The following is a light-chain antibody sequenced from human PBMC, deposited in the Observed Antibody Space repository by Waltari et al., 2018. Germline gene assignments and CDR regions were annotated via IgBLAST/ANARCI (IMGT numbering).Light chain of an antibody. CDR3: LAWDSSLSEGV. V-gene: IGLV10-54*04. CDR2: RNT. Sequence: QAGLTQPPSVSKGLRQTATLTCTGNNNNVGNEGAAWLQQHQGHPPKLLSYRNTNRPSGISGRFSASRSGNTASLTITGLQPEDEADYYCLAWDSSLSEGVFGGGTKLTVL. J-gene: IGLJ3*02. CDR1: NNNVGNEG.